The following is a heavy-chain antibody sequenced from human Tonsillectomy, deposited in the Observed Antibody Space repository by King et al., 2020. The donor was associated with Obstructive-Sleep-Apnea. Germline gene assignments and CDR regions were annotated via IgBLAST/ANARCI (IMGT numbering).Heavy chain of an antibody. CDR2: ISYDGSNK. D-gene: IGHD6-19*01. CDR1: GSTFSSST. CDR3: ARGGSSGWYDFDY. V-gene: IGHV3-30*04. Sequence: VQLVESGGGVVQPGRSLRLSCAASGSTFSSSTVHWVRQAPGKGLEWVAFISYDGSNKYYADSVKDRFTISRDNSKNTLYLQMDSLRPEDTAVYCCARGGSSGWYDFDYWGQGTLVTVSS. J-gene: IGHJ4*02.